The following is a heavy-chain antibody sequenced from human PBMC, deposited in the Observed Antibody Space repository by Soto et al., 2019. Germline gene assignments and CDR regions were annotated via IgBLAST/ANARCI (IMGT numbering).Heavy chain of an antibody. V-gene: IGHV1-69*06. D-gene: IGHD3-22*01. Sequence: ASVKVSCKASGGTFSSYAISWVRQAPGQGLEWMGGIIPIFGTANYAQKFQGRVTITADKSTSTAYMELSSLRSEDTAVYYCAREAMIDHKIDYWGQGTLVTVYS. J-gene: IGHJ4*02. CDR1: GGTFSSYA. CDR3: AREAMIDHKIDY. CDR2: IIPIFGTA.